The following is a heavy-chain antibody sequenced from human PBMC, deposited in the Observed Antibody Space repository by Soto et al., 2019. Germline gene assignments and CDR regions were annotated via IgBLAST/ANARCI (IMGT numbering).Heavy chain of an antibody. CDR3: AARSGMACRVGYFDY. CDR2: INHSGST. Sequence: SETLSLTCAVYGGSFSGYYWSWIRQPPGKGLEWIGEINHSGSTNYNPSLKSRVTISVDTSKNQFSLKLSSVTAADTAVYYCAARSGMACRVGYFDYWGQGTLVTVSS. CDR1: GGSFSGYY. V-gene: IGHV4-34*01. D-gene: IGHD3-10*01. J-gene: IGHJ4*02.